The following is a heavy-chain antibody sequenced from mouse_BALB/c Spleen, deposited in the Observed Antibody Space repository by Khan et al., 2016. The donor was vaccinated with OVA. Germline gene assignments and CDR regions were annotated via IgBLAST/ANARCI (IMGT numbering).Heavy chain of an antibody. CDR3: SLAQLCAFSY. J-gene: IGHJ3*01. D-gene: IGHD3-1*01. CDR2: NYPGRDSN. V-gene: IGHV1-77*01. CDR1: GDTFTDYV. Sequence: QVQLQQPGPELVKPGASVKMSGKASGDTFTDYVMNWVKKRNGQGLEWIGQNYPGRDSNYYNEKFKGKATLTADRSSSTAYMQLSNLTSEASAVALSSLAQLCAFSYWLHCTLVTVS.